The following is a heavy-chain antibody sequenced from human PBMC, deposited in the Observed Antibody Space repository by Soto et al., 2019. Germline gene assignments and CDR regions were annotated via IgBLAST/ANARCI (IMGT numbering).Heavy chain of an antibody. J-gene: IGHJ4*02. V-gene: IGHV3-21*06. Sequence: GGSLRLSCAASGFTFNTFTMNWVRQAPGKGLEWVSSISGGSHYIYYADSLKGRFTISRDNAKNSLYLQMNSLRAEDTAVYYCARGYSGHDSVDYWGQGTLVTVSS. CDR2: ISGGSHYI. CDR3: ARGYSGHDSVDY. CDR1: GFTFNTFT. D-gene: IGHD5-12*01.